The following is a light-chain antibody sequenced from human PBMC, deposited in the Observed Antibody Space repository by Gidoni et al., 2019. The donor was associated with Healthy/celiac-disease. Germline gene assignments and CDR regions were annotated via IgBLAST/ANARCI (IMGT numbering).Light chain of an antibody. V-gene: IGLV2-11*01. CDR1: SSDVGGYNY. J-gene: IGLJ1*01. Sequence: QSALTQPRSVPGSPGQSVTISCTGTSSDVGGYNYVSWHQQHPGKAPKLMIYDVSTRPSGVPDRFSGSKSGNTASLTISGLQAEEEADYYCCSYAGSYTYVFGTGTKVTVL. CDR2: DVS. CDR3: CSYAGSYTYV.